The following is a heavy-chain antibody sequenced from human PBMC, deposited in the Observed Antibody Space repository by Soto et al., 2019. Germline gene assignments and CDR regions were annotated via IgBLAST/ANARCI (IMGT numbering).Heavy chain of an antibody. CDR3: ARAVERRSFYDYYYCMDV. Sequence: QVQLVQSGAEVKKPGASVKVSCKASGYTFTSYGISWVRQAPGQGLEWMGWISAYNGNTNYAQKLQGSVTMTTDTSPSTAYLELRRLSSDDTAVYYCARAVERRSFYDYYYCMDVWGQGTTVTVSS. D-gene: IGHD1-1*01. V-gene: IGHV1-18*01. CDR2: ISAYNGNT. CDR1: GYTFTSYG. J-gene: IGHJ6*02.